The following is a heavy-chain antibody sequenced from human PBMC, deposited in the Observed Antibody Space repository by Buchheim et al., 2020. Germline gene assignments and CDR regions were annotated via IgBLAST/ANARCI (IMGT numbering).Heavy chain of an antibody. CDR3: ARVDSGYSVSEQWLVLPYGMDV. D-gene: IGHD6-19*01. CDR2: INPNSGGT. J-gene: IGHJ6*02. Sequence: QVQLVQSGAEVKKPGASVKVSCKASGYTFTGYYMHWVRQAPGQGLEWMGRINPNSGGTNYAQKFQGRVTMTRDTSISTAYMELSRLRSDDTAVYYCARVDSGYSVSEQWLVLPYGMDVWGQGTT. V-gene: IGHV1-2*06. CDR1: GYTFTGYY.